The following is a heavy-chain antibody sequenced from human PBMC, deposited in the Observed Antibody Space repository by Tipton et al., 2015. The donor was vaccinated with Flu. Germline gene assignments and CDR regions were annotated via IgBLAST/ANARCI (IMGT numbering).Heavy chain of an antibody. CDR3: ARGPLHYDSSGYYGY. CDR1: GFTFDDYG. CDR2: INWNGGST. D-gene: IGHD3-22*01. Sequence: SLRLSCAASGFTFDDYGMSWVRQAPGKGLEWVSGINWNGGSTGYADSVKGRFTISRDNAKNSLYLQMNSLRAEDTALYHCARGPLHYDSSGYYGYWGQGTLVTVSS. V-gene: IGHV3-20*01. J-gene: IGHJ4*02.